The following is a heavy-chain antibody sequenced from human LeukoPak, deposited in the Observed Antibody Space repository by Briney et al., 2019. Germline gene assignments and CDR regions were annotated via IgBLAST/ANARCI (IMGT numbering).Heavy chain of an antibody. J-gene: IGHJ4*02. CDR2: INHSGST. CDR1: GGSFSGYY. Sequence: PSETLSLTCAVYGGSFSGYYWSWIRQPPGKGLEWIGEINHSGSTNYNPSLKSRVTISVDTSKNQFSLKLSSVTAADTAVYYCARGAGSWYFSYFDYWGQGTLVTVSS. V-gene: IGHV4-34*01. D-gene: IGHD6-13*01. CDR3: ARGAGSWYFSYFDY.